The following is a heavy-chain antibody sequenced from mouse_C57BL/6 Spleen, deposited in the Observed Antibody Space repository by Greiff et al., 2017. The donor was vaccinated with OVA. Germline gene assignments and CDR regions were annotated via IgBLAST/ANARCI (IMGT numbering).Heavy chain of an antibody. J-gene: IGHJ1*03. CDR1: GFNIKDYY. CDR2: IDPEDGET. V-gene: IGHV14-2*01. Sequence: EVKVVESGAELVKPGASVKLSCTASGFNIKDYYMHWVKQRTEQGLEWIGRIDPEDGETKYAPKFQGKATITADTSSNTAYLQLSSLTSEDTAVYYCAKAYDYDVDWYFDVWGTGTTVTVSS. D-gene: IGHD2-4*01. CDR3: AKAYDYDVDWYFDV.